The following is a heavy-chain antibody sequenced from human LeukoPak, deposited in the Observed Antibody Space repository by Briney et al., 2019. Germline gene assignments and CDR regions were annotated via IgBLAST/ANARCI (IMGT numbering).Heavy chain of an antibody. D-gene: IGHD5-18*01. CDR2: VYPGNSDT. J-gene: IGHJ6*04. Sequence: GESLRISCKASGYNFTNYWIVWVLQMPGKGVVWMAIVYPGNSDTTYNPSLQGHGTISADNSSSTAYLQCTSMKASDTAMYYCARHPDYGNTTMSRYYYYAMDVWGKGTTVTVSS. V-gene: IGHV5-51*01. CDR3: ARHPDYGNTTMSRYYYYAMDV. CDR1: GYNFTNYW.